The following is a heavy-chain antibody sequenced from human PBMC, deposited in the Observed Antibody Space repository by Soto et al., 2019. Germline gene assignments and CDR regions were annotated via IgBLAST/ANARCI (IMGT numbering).Heavy chain of an antibody. CDR2: INPNSGGT. D-gene: IGHD2-2*01. CDR1: GYTFTGYY. CDR3: ARTVPASRPDAFDI. Sequence: QVQLVQSGAEVKKPGASVKVSCKASGYTFTGYYMHWVRQAPGQGLEWMGWINPNSGGTNYAQKFQGWVPMTRDTSISKAYMELSRLRSDDTAVYYCARTVPASRPDAFDIWGQGTMVTVSS. V-gene: IGHV1-2*04. J-gene: IGHJ3*02.